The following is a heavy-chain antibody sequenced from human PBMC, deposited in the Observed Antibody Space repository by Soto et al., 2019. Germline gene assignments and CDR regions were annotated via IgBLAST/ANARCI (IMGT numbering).Heavy chain of an antibody. CDR3: ERTSPVVAVATRTVF. CDR1: GFTFSNYW. CDR2: IDSDGSRI. J-gene: IGHJ4*01. Sequence: EVQLVESGGGLVQPGESLRLSCAASGFTFSNYWMHWVRQAPGKGLVWVSRIDSDGSRITYADFVKGRFTISRDNANNTVDLPTSSPTAEATAVYYCERTSPVVAVATRTVFWGPETLVTVSS. D-gene: IGHD2-15*01. V-gene: IGHV3-74*01.